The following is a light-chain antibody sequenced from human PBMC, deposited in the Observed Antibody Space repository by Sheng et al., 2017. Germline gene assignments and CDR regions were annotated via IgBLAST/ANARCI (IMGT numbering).Light chain of an antibody. V-gene: IGKV1-5*03. Sequence: DIQMTQSPSTLSASVGDRVTITCRASQSISSWLAWYQQKAGKAPKLLIYKASTLESGVPSRFSGSGSGTEFTLTISSLQPDDFATYYCQQYNSYWTFGQGTKVE. J-gene: IGKJ1*01. CDR1: QSISSW. CDR3: QQYNSYWT. CDR2: KAS.